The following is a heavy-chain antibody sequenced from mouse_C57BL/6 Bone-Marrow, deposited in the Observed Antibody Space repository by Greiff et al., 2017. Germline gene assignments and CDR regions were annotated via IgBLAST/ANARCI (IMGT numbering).Heavy chain of an antibody. Sequence: VQLQQSGPGLVQPSQSLSITCTVTGFSLTSYGVHWVSPSPGKGLEWLGVLWSGGSNDYNAAFISRLSISMDNSKSQVFFEMNRLQADNTAIYDCARRGYYSNYHYAMDYWGQGTSVTVSS. D-gene: IGHD2-5*01. J-gene: IGHJ4*01. CDR2: LWSGGSN. CDR3: ARRGYYSNYHYAMDY. CDR1: GFSLTSYG. V-gene: IGHV2-2*01.